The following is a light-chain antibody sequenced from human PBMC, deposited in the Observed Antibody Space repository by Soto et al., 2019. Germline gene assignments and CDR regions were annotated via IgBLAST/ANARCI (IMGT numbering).Light chain of an antibody. Sequence: DIQMTQSPSSLSASVGDRVTLTCRASQSISSYLNWYQQEPGKAPKLLIYAASTLQRGVPSKYIGSGSGTDFTLTISSLQPEDFATYYCQQTYSTPRTFGQGTKVEIK. CDR3: QQTYSTPRT. CDR1: QSISSY. V-gene: IGKV1-39*01. J-gene: IGKJ1*01. CDR2: AAS.